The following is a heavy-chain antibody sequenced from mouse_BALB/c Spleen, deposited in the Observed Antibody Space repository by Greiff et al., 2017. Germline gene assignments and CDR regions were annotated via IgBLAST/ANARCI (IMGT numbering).Heavy chain of an antibody. CDR3: ARRWDY. V-gene: IGHV5-12-1*01. J-gene: IGHJ4*01. CDR1: GFAFSSYD. Sequence: EVKLMESGGGLVKPGGSLKLSCAASGFAFSSYDMSWVRQTPEKRLEWVAYISSGGGSTYYPDTVKGRFTISRDNAKNTLYLQMSSLKSEDTAMYYCARRWDYWGQGTSVTVSS. CDR2: ISSGGGST.